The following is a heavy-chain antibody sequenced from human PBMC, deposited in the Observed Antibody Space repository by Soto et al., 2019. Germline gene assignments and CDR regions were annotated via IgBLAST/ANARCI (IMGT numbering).Heavy chain of an antibody. CDR1: GYPFTDYF. J-gene: IGHJ4*02. Sequence: QVQLVQSGAEVKKPGASVKVSCEASGYPFTDYFIHWMRQAPGQGLEWMGWISPNSGGTDYAQNFHGRVTMTRDTSISTAYMELRRLTSDDTAVYYCATEGRGMAGTTFDSWGQGTLVTVSS. V-gene: IGHV1-2*02. CDR2: ISPNSGGT. D-gene: IGHD1-20*01. CDR3: ATEGRGMAGTTFDS.